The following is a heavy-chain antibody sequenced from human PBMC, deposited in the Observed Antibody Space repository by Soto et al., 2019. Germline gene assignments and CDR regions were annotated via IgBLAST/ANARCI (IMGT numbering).Heavy chain of an antibody. J-gene: IGHJ1*01. Sequence: QITLKESGPTLVKPTQTLTLTCTFSGFSLSTSGVGVGWIRQPPGKALEWLALIYWDDDKRYSPSLKSRLTITKDTSKTQVVLTMTNRDPVDTATYYCAHSGCSGGSCFTEYYQHWGQGTLVTVSS. V-gene: IGHV2-5*02. CDR3: AHSGCSGGSCFTEYYQH. CDR1: GFSLSTSGVG. D-gene: IGHD2-15*01. CDR2: IYWDDDK.